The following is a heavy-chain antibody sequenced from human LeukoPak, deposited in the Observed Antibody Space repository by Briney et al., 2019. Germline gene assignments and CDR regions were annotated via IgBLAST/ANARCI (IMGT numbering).Heavy chain of an antibody. J-gene: IGHJ4*02. V-gene: IGHV4-61*08. CDR1: GGSISSGGYY. Sequence: SETLSLTCAVSGGSISSGGYYWSWIRQHPGKGLEWIGYTYYSGSTNYNPSLKSRVTISVDTSKNQFSLKLSSVTAADTAVYYCAREGDTRRGLFDYWGQGTLVTVSS. D-gene: IGHD3-10*01. CDR2: TYYSGST. CDR3: AREGDTRRGLFDY.